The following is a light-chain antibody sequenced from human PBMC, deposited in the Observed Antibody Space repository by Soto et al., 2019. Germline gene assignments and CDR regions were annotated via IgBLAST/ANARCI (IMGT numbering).Light chain of an antibody. Sequence: DIQMTQSPSSLSASVGDRVTITCRASQAINNYLAWYQQSPGKVPRLLIYGASTLHSGVPSRFSGSGSGTDFTLTISSLQPEDVSTYCSQTYDTTPHTFGGGTKVEIK. CDR3: QTYDTTPHT. V-gene: IGKV1-27*01. CDR2: GAS. J-gene: IGKJ4*01. CDR1: QAINNY.